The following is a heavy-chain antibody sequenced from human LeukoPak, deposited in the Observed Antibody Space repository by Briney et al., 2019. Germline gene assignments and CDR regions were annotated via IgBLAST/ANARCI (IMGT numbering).Heavy chain of an antibody. CDR2: ISSDGSRT. Sequence: GGSLRLSCVASGFTFDDYGMHWVRQAPGKGLEWVAFISSDGSRTDYVDSVRGRFTISRDDHKKSLFLQINSLRTDDPASYFCAKDYNLNGFDYWGQGTLVAVSS. CDR1: GFTFDDYG. J-gene: IGHJ4*02. V-gene: IGHV3-43*02. D-gene: IGHD1-14*01. CDR3: AKDYNLNGFDY.